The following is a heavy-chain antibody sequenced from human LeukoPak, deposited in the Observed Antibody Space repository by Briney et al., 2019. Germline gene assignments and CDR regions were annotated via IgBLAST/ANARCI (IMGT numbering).Heavy chain of an antibody. Sequence: ASVKVSCKASGYTFTGYYMHWVRQAPGQGLEWMGIINPSGGSTSYAQKFQGRVTMTRDTSTSTVYMELSSLRSEDTAVYYCARGHCSSGSCQNYYYYGMDVWGQGTTVTVSS. CDR3: ARGHCSSGSCQNYYYYGMDV. J-gene: IGHJ6*02. V-gene: IGHV1-46*01. D-gene: IGHD2-15*01. CDR1: GYTFTGYY. CDR2: INPSGGST.